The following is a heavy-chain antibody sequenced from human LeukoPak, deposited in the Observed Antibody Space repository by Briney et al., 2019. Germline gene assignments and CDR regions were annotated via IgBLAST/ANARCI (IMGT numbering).Heavy chain of an antibody. Sequence: ASVKVSCKASGYIFTSYSISWVRQAPGQGPEWMGWISGYNGNTNYAQKFQGRVTMTRDTSTSTAYMEPRSLRSDDTAVYYCARESKGDYYFDHWGQGSLVTVSS. CDR3: ARESKGDYYFDH. CDR2: ISGYNGNT. V-gene: IGHV1-18*01. D-gene: IGHD3-10*01. CDR1: GYIFTSYS. J-gene: IGHJ4*02.